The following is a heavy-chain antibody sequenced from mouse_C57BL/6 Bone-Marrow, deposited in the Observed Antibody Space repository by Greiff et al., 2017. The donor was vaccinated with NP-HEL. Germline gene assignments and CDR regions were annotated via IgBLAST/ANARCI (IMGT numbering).Heavy chain of an antibody. Sequence: QVQLQQSGAELVRPGASVKLSCKASGYTFTDYYINWVKQRPGQGLEWLARIYPGSGTTYYNEKFKGKATLTAEKSSSTSYMQLSSLTAEDAAVYFCARGSAMDYWGQGTTVTVSS. V-gene: IGHV1-76*01. J-gene: IGHJ4*01. CDR2: IYPGSGTT. CDR3: ARGSAMDY. D-gene: IGHD1-3*01. CDR1: GYTFTDYY.